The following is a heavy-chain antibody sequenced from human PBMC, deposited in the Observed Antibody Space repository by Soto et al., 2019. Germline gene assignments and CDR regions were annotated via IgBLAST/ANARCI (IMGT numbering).Heavy chain of an antibody. D-gene: IGHD5-12*01. Sequence: YWGWIRQPPGKGLEWIVSIYYSGSTYYNPSLKSRVTISVDTSKNQFSLKLSSVTAADTAVYYCARQSRWLQFFVYWGQGTLVTVSS. CDR1: Y. CDR2: IYYSGST. CDR3: ARQSRWLQFFVY. V-gene: IGHV4-39*01. J-gene: IGHJ4*02.